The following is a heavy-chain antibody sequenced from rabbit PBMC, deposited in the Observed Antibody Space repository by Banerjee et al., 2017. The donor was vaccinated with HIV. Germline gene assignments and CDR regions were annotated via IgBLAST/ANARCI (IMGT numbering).Heavy chain of an antibody. CDR1: GFSSTDRDV. J-gene: IGHJ4*01. CDR3: VRDQAHMLDL. CDR2: INTATGKA. Sequence: QEQLEESGGGLVKPEGSLTLTCKASGFSSTDRDVMCWVRQAPGKGLEWIACINTATGKAVYANWAKGRFTISRTSSTTVTLQMTSLTAADTATYFCVRDQAHMLDLWGPGTLVTVS. V-gene: IGHV1S45*01. D-gene: IGHD1-1*01.